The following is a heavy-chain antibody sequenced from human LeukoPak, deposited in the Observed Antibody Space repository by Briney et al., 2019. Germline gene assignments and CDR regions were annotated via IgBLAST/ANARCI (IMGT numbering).Heavy chain of an antibody. V-gene: IGHV3-23*01. CDR2: ISGSDDGT. CDR1: GFTFSTYA. D-gene: IGHD4/OR15-4a*01. CDR3: AKGIGAWNNYFDY. Sequence: GGSLRLSCAASGFTFSTYAMSWVRQIPGKGLEWVSAISGSDDGTYYADSVKGRFTISRDNSRNTLYLQMNTLRAEDTAVYYCAKGIGAWNNYFDYWGQGTLVTVSS. J-gene: IGHJ4*02.